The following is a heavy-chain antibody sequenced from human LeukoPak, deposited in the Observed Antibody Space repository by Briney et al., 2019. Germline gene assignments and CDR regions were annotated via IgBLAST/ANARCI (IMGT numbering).Heavy chain of an antibody. D-gene: IGHD3-3*01. J-gene: IGHJ4*02. Sequence: GGSLRLSCAASGFTSSSYGMHWVRQAPGKGLEWVAFIRYDGSNKYYADSVKGRFTISRDNSKNTLYLQMNSLRAEDTAVYYCAKQYDFWSGYYFDYWGQGTLVTVSS. CDR3: AKQYDFWSGYYFDY. CDR2: IRYDGSNK. V-gene: IGHV3-30*02. CDR1: GFTSSSYG.